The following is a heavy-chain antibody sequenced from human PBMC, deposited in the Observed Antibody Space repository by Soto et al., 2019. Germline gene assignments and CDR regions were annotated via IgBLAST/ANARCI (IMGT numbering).Heavy chain of an antibody. J-gene: IGHJ4*02. CDR3: ARELTGYRFGPGEVY. D-gene: IGHD5-18*01. Sequence: SETLSLTCTVSGGSISSGDYYWNWIRQPPGKGLEWVGYIYFSGSTYYNPSLKSRVIISLDTSKNQFSLKLSSVTAADTAVYYCARELTGYRFGPGEVYWGQGTLVTVSS. CDR1: GGSISSGDYY. CDR2: IYFSGST. V-gene: IGHV4-30-4*01.